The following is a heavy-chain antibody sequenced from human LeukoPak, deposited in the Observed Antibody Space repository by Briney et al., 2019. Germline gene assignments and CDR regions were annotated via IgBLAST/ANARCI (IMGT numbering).Heavy chain of an antibody. J-gene: IGHJ6*03. D-gene: IGHD6-19*01. V-gene: IGHV1-18*01. CDR1: GYTFTSYG. CDR3: ARDQRTKSRIAVAGNGPYYYYMDV. CDR2: ISAYNGNT. Sequence: VASVKVSCEASGYTFTSYGISWVRQAPGQGLEWMGWISAYNGNTNYAQKLQGRVTMTTDTSTSTAYMELRSLRSDDTAMYYCARDQRTKSRIAVAGNGPYYYYMDVWGKGTTVTVSS.